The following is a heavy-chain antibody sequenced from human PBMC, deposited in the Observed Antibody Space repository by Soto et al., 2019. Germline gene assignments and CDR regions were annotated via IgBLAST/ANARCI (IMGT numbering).Heavy chain of an antibody. J-gene: IGHJ6*02. CDR2: IHYSGST. CDR1: GGSISSSNYY. Sequence: QLQLQESGPGLVKPSETLSLTCTVSGGSISSSNYYWGWVRQTPGKGLEWIGGIHYSGSTYYNPSLKSRVTMSVDTSKNQFSLKLSSVTAAETAVYYCAIVEVWGQGTTVTVSS. V-gene: IGHV4-39*01. CDR3: AIVEV.